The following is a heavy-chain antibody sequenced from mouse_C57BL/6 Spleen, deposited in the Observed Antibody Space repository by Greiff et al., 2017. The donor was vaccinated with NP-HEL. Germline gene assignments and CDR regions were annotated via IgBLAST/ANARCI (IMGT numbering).Heavy chain of an antibody. D-gene: IGHD1-1*01. Sequence: VQLQQSGPELVKPGASVKISCKASGYSFTDYNMNWVKQSNGKSLEWIGVINPNYGTTSYNQKFKGKATLTVDQSSSTAYMQLNSLTSEDSAVYYCATPFTTVVATKGYWYFDVWGTGTTVTVSS. J-gene: IGHJ1*03. CDR1: GYSFTDYN. V-gene: IGHV1-39*01. CDR3: ATPFTTVVATKGYWYFDV. CDR2: INPNYGTT.